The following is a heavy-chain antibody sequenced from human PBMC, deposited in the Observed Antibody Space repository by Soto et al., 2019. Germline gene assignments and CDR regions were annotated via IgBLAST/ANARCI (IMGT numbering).Heavy chain of an antibody. V-gene: IGHV4-59*01. CDR3: AREYSSFEY. CDR1: GGSISPYY. CDR2: IHDSGAI. J-gene: IGHJ4*02. Sequence: QVQLQESGPGLVKPSETLSLTCTVSGGSISPYYWHWIRQPPGKGLEWIGYIHDSGAIYYNPSLNSRLVLSMDMTKRQFSLRLNPVTAAATTVYYCAREYSSFEYWGRGAPVTVSS. D-gene: IGHD4-4*01.